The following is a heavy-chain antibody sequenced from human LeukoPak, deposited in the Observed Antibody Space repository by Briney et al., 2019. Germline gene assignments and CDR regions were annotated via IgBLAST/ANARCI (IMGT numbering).Heavy chain of an antibody. J-gene: IGHJ5*02. D-gene: IGHD3-22*01. CDR3: AKESSYYYGWFDP. V-gene: IGHV1-2*02. CDR2: INPNSGDT. CDR1: GYTFIAYY. Sequence: ASVKVSCKASGYTFIAYYMHWVRQAPGQGLEWMGWINPNSGDTNYAQKFQGRVTVTRDTSISTAYMELSSLRSEDTAVYYCAKESSYYYGWFDPWGQGSLVIVSS.